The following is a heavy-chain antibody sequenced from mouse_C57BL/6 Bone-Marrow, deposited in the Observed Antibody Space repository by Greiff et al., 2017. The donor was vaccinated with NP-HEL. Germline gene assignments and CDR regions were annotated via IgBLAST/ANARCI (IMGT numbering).Heavy chain of an antibody. CDR2: IYPGDGDT. D-gene: IGHD1-1*01. J-gene: IGHJ2*01. CDR1: GYAFSSYW. Sequence: QVQLQQPGAELVKPGASVKISCKASGYAFSSYWMNWVKQRPGKGLEWIGQIYPGDGDTNYNGKFKGKATLTADKSSSTAYMQLSSLTSEDSAVYSCARYYSSSYYFDYWGQGNTLTVSS. CDR3: ARYYSSSYYFDY. V-gene: IGHV1-80*01.